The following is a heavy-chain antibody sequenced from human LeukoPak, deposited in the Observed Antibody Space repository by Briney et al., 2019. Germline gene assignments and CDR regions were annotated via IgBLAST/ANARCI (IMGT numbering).Heavy chain of an antibody. D-gene: IGHD3-22*01. CDR1: GFTFEDYA. CDR3: AKDPDTMIGII. J-gene: IGHJ4*02. CDR2: ITWNSGRI. Sequence: PGGSLRLSCEVSGFTFEDYAMHWVRQAPGRGLEWVSGITWNSGRIGYADSVKGRFIISRDNAKNSLYLQMNSLRAEDTAVYYCAKDPDTMIGIIWGQGTLVTVSS. V-gene: IGHV3-9*01.